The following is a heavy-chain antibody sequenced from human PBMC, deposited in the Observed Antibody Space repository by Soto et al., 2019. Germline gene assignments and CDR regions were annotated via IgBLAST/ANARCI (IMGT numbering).Heavy chain of an antibody. Sequence: QVQLVESGGGVVQPGRSLRLSCAASGITFSNYAMHWVRQAPGKWLEWVAVFSHDGRNTYYADSLKGRFTISRDISKNTQHLQTNILRVEATAVYYCAGERWADLSVYRNYIGMDVWGQGATVTVS. V-gene: IGHV3-30*04. CDR3: AGERWADLSVYRNYIGMDV. CDR2: FSHDGRNT. D-gene: IGHD1-26*01. CDR1: GITFSNYA. J-gene: IGHJ6*02.